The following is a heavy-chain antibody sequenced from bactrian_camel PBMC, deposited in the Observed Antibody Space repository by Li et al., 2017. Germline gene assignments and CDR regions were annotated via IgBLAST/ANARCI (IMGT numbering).Heavy chain of an antibody. D-gene: IGHD6*01. CDR2: INSSGRTT. V-gene: IGHV3S1*01. CDR3: AAEVERSEYWGSYCSWAH. CDR1: GYTYSTSC. J-gene: IGHJ4*01. Sequence: HVQLVESGGGTVQDGGSLRLSCEVSGYTYSTSCMTWVRQAPGKGLEWVSDINSSGRTTNYADSALGRFTISRDKAKDTLYLQMNSLKTEDTGVYYCAAEVERSEYWGSYCSWAHWGQGTQVTVS.